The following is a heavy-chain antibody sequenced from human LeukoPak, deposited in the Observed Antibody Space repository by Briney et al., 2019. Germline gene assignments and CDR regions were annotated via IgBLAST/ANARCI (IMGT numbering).Heavy chain of an antibody. CDR3: ARNGYSYGYGWFDP. CDR2: MNPNSGNT. CDR1: GYTFTSYD. J-gene: IGHJ5*02. D-gene: IGHD5-18*01. V-gene: IGHV1-8*01. Sequence: GASVKVSCKASGYTFTSYDINWVRQATGQGLEWMGWMNPNSGNTGYAQKFQGRVTMTRDTSTSTVYMELSSLRSEDTAVYYCARNGYSYGYGWFDPWGQGTLVTVSS.